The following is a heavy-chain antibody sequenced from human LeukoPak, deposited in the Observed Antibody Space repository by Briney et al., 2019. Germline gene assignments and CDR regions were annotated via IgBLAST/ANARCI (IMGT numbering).Heavy chain of an antibody. V-gene: IGHV4-34*01. CDR3: AKGVWAPRFDP. D-gene: IGHD7-27*01. CDR2: INHSGST. J-gene: IGHJ5*02. CDR1: GASFSYDY. Sequence: PSETLSLTCAVYGASFSYDYWSWIRQPPGKGLEWIGEINHSGSTTYNPSLTSRVTISAEKSKNQFSLKLTSVTAADTAVYYCAKGVWAPRFDPWGQGTLVTVSS.